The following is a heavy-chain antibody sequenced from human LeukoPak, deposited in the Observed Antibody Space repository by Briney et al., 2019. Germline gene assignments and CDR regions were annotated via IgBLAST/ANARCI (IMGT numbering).Heavy chain of an antibody. V-gene: IGHV3-74*01. CDR3: VSHCSSTSCYEY. J-gene: IGHJ4*02. Sequence: PGGSLRLSGAASGFTFSNYWMHWVHQAPGKGLVWVSRINSDGSSTNYADSVKGRFTISRDNAKNTLFLQMNSLRAEDSAVYYCVSHCSSTSCYEYWGQGTLVTVSS. CDR1: GFTFSNYW. D-gene: IGHD2-2*01. CDR2: INSDGSST.